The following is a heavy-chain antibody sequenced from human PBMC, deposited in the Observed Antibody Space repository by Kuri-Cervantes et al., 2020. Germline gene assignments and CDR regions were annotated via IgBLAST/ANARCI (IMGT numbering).Heavy chain of an antibody. Sequence: SVKVSCKASGGTFSSYAISWVRQAPGQGLEWMGGIIPIFGTANYAQKFQGRVTITTDESTSTAYMELSSLRSEDTAVYYCASNSDSHGSGSYYKDGFDMWGQGTMVTVSS. CDR1: GGTFSSYA. V-gene: IGHV1-69*05. J-gene: IGHJ3*02. CDR3: ASNSDSHGSGSYYKDGFDM. D-gene: IGHD3-10*01. CDR2: IIPIFGTA.